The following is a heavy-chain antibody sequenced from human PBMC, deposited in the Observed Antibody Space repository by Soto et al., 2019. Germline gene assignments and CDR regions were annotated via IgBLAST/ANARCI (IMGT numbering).Heavy chain of an antibody. CDR2: INAGNGNT. Sequence: ASVKVSCKASGYTFTSYAMHWVRQAPGQRLEWMGWINAGNGNTKYSQKFQGRVTITRDTSASTAYMELSSLRSEDTAVYYCARSVGIAVAGTMGYWGQGTLVTVSS. CDR3: ARSVGIAVAGTMGY. D-gene: IGHD6-19*01. CDR1: GYTFTSYA. V-gene: IGHV1-3*01. J-gene: IGHJ4*02.